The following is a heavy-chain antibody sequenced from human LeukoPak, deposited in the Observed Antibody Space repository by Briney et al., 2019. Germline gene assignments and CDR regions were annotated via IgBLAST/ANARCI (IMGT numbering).Heavy chain of an antibody. CDR2: ISSSSSTI. Sequence: GGSLRLSCAASGFTFSSYSMNWVRQAPGKGLEWVSYISSSSSTIYYADSVKGRFTISRDNAKNSLYLQMNSLRAEDTAVYYCARIQLVPDYWGQGTLVTVSS. V-gene: IGHV3-48*01. D-gene: IGHD5-18*01. CDR1: GFTFSSYS. J-gene: IGHJ4*02. CDR3: ARIQLVPDY.